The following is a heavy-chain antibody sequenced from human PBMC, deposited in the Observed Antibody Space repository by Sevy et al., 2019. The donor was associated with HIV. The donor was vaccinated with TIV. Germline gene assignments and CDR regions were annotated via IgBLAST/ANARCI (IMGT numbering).Heavy chain of an antibody. D-gene: IGHD1-26*01. CDR2: IIYNGDI. V-gene: IGHV4-59*08. Sequence: SETLSLTCTVSGGSITSLYCNWIRQPPGKGLEWITNIIYNGDITYNPSLKSRVILSLDTSKNQFSLWLSSVTAADTAMYYCAGENAWGRGYSWGQGTLVTVSS. CDR3: AGENAWGRGYS. CDR1: GGSITSLY. J-gene: IGHJ4*02.